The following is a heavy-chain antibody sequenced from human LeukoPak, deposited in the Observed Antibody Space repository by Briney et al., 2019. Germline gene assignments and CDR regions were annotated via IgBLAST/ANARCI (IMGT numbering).Heavy chain of an antibody. J-gene: IGHJ2*01. CDR2: ISGSGGST. V-gene: IGHV3-23*01. D-gene: IGHD2-2*01. Sequence: SGGSLRLSCAASGFTFSSYAMSWVRQAPGKGLEWVSAISGSGGSTYYADSVKGRFTISRDNAKNSLYLQMNSLRAEDTAVYYCARINGVRIWYFDLWGRGTLVTVSS. CDR3: ARINGVRIWYFDL. CDR1: GFTFSSYA.